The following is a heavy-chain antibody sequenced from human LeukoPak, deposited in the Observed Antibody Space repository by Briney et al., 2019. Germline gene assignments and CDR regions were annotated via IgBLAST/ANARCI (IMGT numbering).Heavy chain of an antibody. CDR2: IIPIFGTA. CDR1: GGTFSSYA. D-gene: IGHD2-2*01. V-gene: IGHV1-69*13. J-gene: IGHJ5*02. Sequence: ASVKVSCKASGGTFSSYAISWARQAPGQGLEWMGGIIPIFGTANYAQKFQGRVTITADESTSTAYMELSSLRSEDTAVYYCARGQLQPSWFDPWGQGTLVTVSS. CDR3: ARGQLQPSWFDP.